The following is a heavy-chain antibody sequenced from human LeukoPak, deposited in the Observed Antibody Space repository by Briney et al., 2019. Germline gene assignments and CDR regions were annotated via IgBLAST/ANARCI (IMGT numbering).Heavy chain of an antibody. D-gene: IGHD1-14*01. V-gene: IGHV3-23*01. Sequence: RGSLRLSCAASGFSFSSSPMSWVRQAPGKGLEWVSGISSSGGDTPYADSVKGRFTISRDNSKDTVYLQMNRLRVEDTAVYYCVRKNSGLQPFDFWGQGALVTVSS. CDR2: ISSSGGDT. CDR3: VRKNSGLQPFDF. J-gene: IGHJ4*02. CDR1: GFSFSSSP.